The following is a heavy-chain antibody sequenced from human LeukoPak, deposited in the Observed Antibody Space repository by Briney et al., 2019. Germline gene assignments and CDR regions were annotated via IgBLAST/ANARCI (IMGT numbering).Heavy chain of an antibody. CDR3: ARDQGIAAAGRGRVFDP. CDR1: GYTFTTYG. V-gene: IGHV1-18*03. CDR2: ISALNGNT. Sequence: ASVKVSCKASGYTFTTYGISWVRQAPGQGLEWMGWISALNGNTNYAQKLQGRVTMTTDTSTSTAYMELRSLRSDDMAVYYCARDQGIAAAGRGRVFDPWGQGTLVTVSS. J-gene: IGHJ5*02. D-gene: IGHD6-13*01.